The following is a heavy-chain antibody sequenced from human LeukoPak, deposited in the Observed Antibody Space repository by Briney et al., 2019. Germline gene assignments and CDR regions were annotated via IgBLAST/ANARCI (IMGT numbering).Heavy chain of an antibody. V-gene: IGHV3-20*04. CDR2: ISWNGGST. CDR1: GFNFRDYG. J-gene: IGHJ4*02. CDR3: ARGSGSYSTYFDF. D-gene: IGHD1-26*01. Sequence: GGSLRLSCAASGFNFRDYGMTWVRQAPGEGLEWVSGISWNGGSTTYVDSVKGRFTISRDNANNSLYLQMNSLRGEDTALYYCARGSGSYSTYFDFWGQGTLVTVSS.